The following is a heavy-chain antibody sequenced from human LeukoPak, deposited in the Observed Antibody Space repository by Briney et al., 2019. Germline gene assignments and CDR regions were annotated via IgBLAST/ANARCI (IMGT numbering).Heavy chain of an antibody. CDR2: IYSGGST. J-gene: IGHJ4*02. CDR1: GFTVSSNY. V-gene: IGHV3-66*01. CDR3: ARALAAGGSDY. Sequence: GGSLRLSCAASGFTVSSNYMSWVRQAPGKGLEWVSVIYSGGSTYYADSVKGRFTISRDNAKNSLYLQMNSLRAEDTAVFYCARALAAGGSDYWGQGALVTVSS. D-gene: IGHD6-13*01.